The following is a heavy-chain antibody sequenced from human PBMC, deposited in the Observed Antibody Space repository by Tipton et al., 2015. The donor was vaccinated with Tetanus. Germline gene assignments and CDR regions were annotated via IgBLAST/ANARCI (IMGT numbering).Heavy chain of an antibody. Sequence: TLSLTCTVSDGPVSSGGHYWGWVRQLPGKGLEWIGCIYYSGTTYYNPSLRSRLSISVDTSKNQFSLKLTSLTAADTAVYYCARRLIQNWFDPWGQGTLVTVSS. CDR2: IYYSGTT. J-gene: IGHJ5*02. D-gene: IGHD2-8*01. CDR3: ARRLIQNWFDP. V-gene: IGHV4-31*03. CDR1: DGPVSSGGHY.